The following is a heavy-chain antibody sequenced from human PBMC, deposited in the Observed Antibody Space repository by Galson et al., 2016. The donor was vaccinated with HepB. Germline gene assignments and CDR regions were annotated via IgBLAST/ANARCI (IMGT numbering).Heavy chain of an antibody. J-gene: IGHJ4*02. CDR2: IHHSGST. V-gene: IGHV4-39*01. CDR3: ARHSTYYPCFDY. Sequence: SETLSLTCTVSGDSIGSSSFHWGWIRQPPGKGLEWIGSIHHSGSTYFNPSLKSRVTTSVDTSKNQFSLKLSSVTAADTAVYCCARHSTYYPCFDYWSQGTLVTVSS. CDR1: GDSIGSSSFH. D-gene: IGHD3-22*01.